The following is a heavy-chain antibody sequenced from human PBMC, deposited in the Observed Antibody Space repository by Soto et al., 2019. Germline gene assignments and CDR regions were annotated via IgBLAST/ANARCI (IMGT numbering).Heavy chain of an antibody. Sequence: QVQLEQSGPEVKRPGTSVKVSCKASGGAFGRYSVSWARQAPGQGLEWIGGVIPVFNTSNYSLKFQGRVASLADLSTRSVFMELRSLRSEDTALYYCARGDEMTAVTIFEYWGQGTLVTVSS. V-gene: IGHV1-69*01. J-gene: IGHJ4*02. CDR1: GGAFGRYS. CDR2: VIPVFNTS. CDR3: ARGDEMTAVTIFEY. D-gene: IGHD4-17*01.